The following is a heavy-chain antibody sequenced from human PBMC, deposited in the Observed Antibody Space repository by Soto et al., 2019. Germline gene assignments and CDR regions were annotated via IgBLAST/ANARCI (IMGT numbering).Heavy chain of an antibody. D-gene: IGHD7-27*01. CDR2: ISSSSSTI. CDR3: ARAEGHPGEYYMDV. CDR1: GFTFSSYS. Sequence: EVQLVESGGGLVQPGGSLRLSCAASGFTFSSYSMNWVRQAPGKGLEWVSYISSSSSTISYADSVKGRFTISRDNAKISLFLQMNSLRAEDTAVYYCARAEGHPGEYYMDVWGKGTTVTVSS. V-gene: IGHV3-48*01. J-gene: IGHJ6*03.